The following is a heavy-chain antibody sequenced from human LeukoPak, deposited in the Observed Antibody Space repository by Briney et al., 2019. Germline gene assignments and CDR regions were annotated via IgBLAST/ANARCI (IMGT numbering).Heavy chain of an antibody. CDR1: GFIFGSYA. V-gene: IGHV3-23*01. D-gene: IGHD2-8*01. CDR2: LSANGGKT. CDR3: AKGKVCANGVCRTFDY. Sequence: GGSLRLSCAASGFIFGSYAMNWVRQAPGKGLEWVSILSANGGKTFYADSVKGRFTISRDNSKNTLYLQMNSLRAEDTAVYYCAKGKVCANGVCRTFDYWGQGTLVAVSS. J-gene: IGHJ4*02.